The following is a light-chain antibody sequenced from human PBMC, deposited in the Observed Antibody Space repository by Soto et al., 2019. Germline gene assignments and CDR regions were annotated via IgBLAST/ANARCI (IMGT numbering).Light chain of an antibody. Sequence: EIVMTQSPATLSVSPGERATLSCRASQSVGSNLAWYQQKRGQPPRLLISGGSTRATGIPDRFSGSGSGTEFTLTISSLQSEDFAVYYCQQYDNWPPWTFGQGTKVEIK. CDR1: QSVGSN. V-gene: IGKV3-15*01. J-gene: IGKJ1*01. CDR2: GGS. CDR3: QQYDNWPPWT.